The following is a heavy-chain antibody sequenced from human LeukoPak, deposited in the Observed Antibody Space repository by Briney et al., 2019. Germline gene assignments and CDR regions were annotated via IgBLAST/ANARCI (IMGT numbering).Heavy chain of an antibody. CDR2: INRSGST. J-gene: IGHJ4*02. CDR3: ARGYSYGLFDY. Sequence: SETLSLTCAVYGGSFSGYCWSWIRQPPEKGLEWIGEINRSGSTNYNPSLKSRVTISVDTSKNQFSLKLSSVTAADTAVYYCARGYSYGLFDYWGQGTLVTVSS. D-gene: IGHD5-18*01. CDR1: GGSFSGYC. V-gene: IGHV4-34*01.